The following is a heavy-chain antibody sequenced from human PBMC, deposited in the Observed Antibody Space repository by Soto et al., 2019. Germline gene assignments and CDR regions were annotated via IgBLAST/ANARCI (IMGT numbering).Heavy chain of an antibody. V-gene: IGHV4-39*01. D-gene: IGHD3-9*01. Sequence: PSETLSLTCTVSGGSISSSSYYWGWIRQPPGKGLEWIGSIYYSGSTYYNPSLKSRVTISVDTSKNQFSLKLSSVTAADTAVYYCARHSDILTGYYFPPFDYWGQGTLVTVSS. J-gene: IGHJ4*02. CDR2: IYYSGST. CDR3: ARHSDILTGYYFPPFDY. CDR1: GGSISSSSYY.